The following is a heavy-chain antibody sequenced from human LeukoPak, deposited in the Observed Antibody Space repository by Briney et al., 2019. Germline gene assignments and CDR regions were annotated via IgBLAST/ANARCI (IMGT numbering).Heavy chain of an antibody. V-gene: IGHV1-8*01. Sequence: ASVKVSCKASGYTFTSYDINWVRQATGQGLEWMGWMNPNSGNTGYAQKFQGRVTMTRNTSISTAYMELSSLRSEDTAVYYCARCMNSSSWYYYYYYMDVWGKGTTVTVSS. J-gene: IGHJ6*03. CDR2: MNPNSGNT. CDR1: GYTFTSYD. D-gene: IGHD6-13*01. CDR3: ARCMNSSSWYYYYYYMDV.